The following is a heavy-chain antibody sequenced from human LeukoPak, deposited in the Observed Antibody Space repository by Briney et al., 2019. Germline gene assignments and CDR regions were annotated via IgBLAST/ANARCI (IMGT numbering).Heavy chain of an antibody. J-gene: IGHJ4*02. CDR3: ARAPYYDFWSGYYGPDY. Sequence: GGSLRLSCAASGFTFSSYAMHWVRQAPGKGLEWVAVISYDGSNKYYADSVKGRFTISRDNSKNTLYLQMNSLRAEGTAVYYCARAPYYDFWSGYYGPDYWGQGTLVTVSS. D-gene: IGHD3-3*01. CDR2: ISYDGSNK. CDR1: GFTFSSYA. V-gene: IGHV3-30-3*01.